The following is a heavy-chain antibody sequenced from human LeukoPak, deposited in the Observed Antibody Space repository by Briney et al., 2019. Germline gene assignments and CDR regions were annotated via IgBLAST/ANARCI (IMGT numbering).Heavy chain of an antibody. CDR3: ARIGVRGVRENSLDY. Sequence: SETLSLTCAVYGGSFSGYYWSWIRQPPGKGLEWIGEINHSGSTNYNPSLKSRVTISVDTSKNQFSLKLSSVTAADTAVYYCARIGVRGVRENSLDYWGQGTLVTVSS. J-gene: IGHJ4*02. D-gene: IGHD3-10*01. CDR2: INHSGST. V-gene: IGHV4-34*01. CDR1: GGSFSGYY.